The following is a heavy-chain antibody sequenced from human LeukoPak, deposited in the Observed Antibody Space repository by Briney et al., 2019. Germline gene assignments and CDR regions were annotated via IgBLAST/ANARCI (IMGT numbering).Heavy chain of an antibody. CDR2: ISSSGSTI. V-gene: IGHV3-48*03. D-gene: IGHD3-10*01. Sequence: PGGSLRLSCAASGFTFSSYEMNWVRQAPGKGLEWVSYISSSGSTIYYADSVKGRFTISRDNAKNSLYLQMNSLRAEDTALYYCAKESGYMDVWGKGTTVTVSS. CDR1: GFTFSSYE. CDR3: AKESGYMDV. J-gene: IGHJ6*04.